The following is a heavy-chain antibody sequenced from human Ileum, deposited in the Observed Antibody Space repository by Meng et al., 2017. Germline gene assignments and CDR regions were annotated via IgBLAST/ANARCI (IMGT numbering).Heavy chain of an antibody. CDR1: GGSITSSSYS. D-gene: IGHD2-8*01. J-gene: IGHJ4*02. V-gene: IGHV4-39*01. Sequence: LRLQESGPGLVKPWETLSLTCTVSGGSITSSSYSCGWIRQPPGKGLAWIGYFYYSGTTYYNPSLKSRATISEDTAKNQFSLNLSSVTAADTAVYYCARAPKYCTNAVCSRPLDSWGQGTLVTVSS. CDR3: ARAPKYCTNAVCSRPLDS. CDR2: FYYSGTT.